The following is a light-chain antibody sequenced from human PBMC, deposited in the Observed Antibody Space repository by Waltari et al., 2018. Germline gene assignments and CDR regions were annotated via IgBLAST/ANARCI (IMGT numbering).Light chain of an antibody. CDR1: SPNLGAGSD. CDR2: GNS. CDR3: QSYDSSLSGSV. J-gene: IGLJ3*02. V-gene: IGLV1-40*01. Sequence: QSVLAQPPSVSGAPGPRVTISCSGSSPNLGAGSDVHWYQHLPGTAPKLLIYGNSNRPSGVPDRFSGSKSGTSASLAITGLQAEDEADYYCQSYDSSLSGSVFGGGTKLTVL.